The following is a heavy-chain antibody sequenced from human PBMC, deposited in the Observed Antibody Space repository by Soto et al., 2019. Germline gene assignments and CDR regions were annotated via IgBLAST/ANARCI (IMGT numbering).Heavy chain of an antibody. V-gene: IGHV2-5*01. Sequence: QITLKESGPTLVKPTQTLTLTCNFSGFSLSTDGVGVGWIRQPPGKALEWLGVIYWSDDVRYTTSLESRLTVTKDTSKNEVVITMTNMDPEDSSTYYCAHYTLFTSSWLSRGEDFQHWGQGTVVSVAS. CDR1: GFSLSTDGVG. CDR2: IYWSDDV. J-gene: IGHJ1*01. CDR3: AHYTLFTSSWLSRGEDFQH. D-gene: IGHD6-13*01.